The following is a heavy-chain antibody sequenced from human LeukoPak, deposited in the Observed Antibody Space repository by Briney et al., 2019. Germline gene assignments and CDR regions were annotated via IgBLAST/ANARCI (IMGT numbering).Heavy chain of an antibody. CDR2: IYSGGST. V-gene: IGHV3-66*01. D-gene: IGHD3-22*01. Sequence: GGSLRLSCAASGFTVSSNYMSWVRQAPGKGLEWVSVIYSGGSTYYADSVKGRFTISRDNSKNTLYLQMDSLRAEDTAVYYCARGYYDSRARYWGQGTLVTVSS. CDR1: GFTVSSNY. CDR3: ARGYYDSRARY. J-gene: IGHJ4*02.